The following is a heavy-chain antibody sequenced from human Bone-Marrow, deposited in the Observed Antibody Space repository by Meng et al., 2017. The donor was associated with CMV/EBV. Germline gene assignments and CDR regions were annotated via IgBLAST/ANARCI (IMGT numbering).Heavy chain of an antibody. V-gene: IGHV4-31*03. CDR3: ARQLFPNWFAP. CDR1: GDSVTGGVFY. CDR2: VHHTGST. Sequence: SETLSLTCSVSGDSVTGGVFYWNWIRQHPGKGLEWIGCVHHTGSTSYNPSLRRRFVISIDTSRNLFSLQLTSVTAADTAIYFCARQLFPNWFAPWGQGTLVCFAS. J-gene: IGHJ5*02.